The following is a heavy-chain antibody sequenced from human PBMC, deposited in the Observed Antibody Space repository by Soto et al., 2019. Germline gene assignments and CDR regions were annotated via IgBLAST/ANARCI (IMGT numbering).Heavy chain of an antibody. D-gene: IGHD3-3*01. CDR1: GFTFSSYA. J-gene: IGHJ4*02. Sequence: PGGSLRLSCAASGFTFSSYAMSWVRQAPGKGLEWVSAISGSGGSTYYADSVKGRFTISRDNSKNTLYLQMNSLRAEDTAVYYCAKDYGFLEWLLSFSDYWGQGTLVTVSS. V-gene: IGHV3-23*01. CDR3: AKDYGFLEWLLSFSDY. CDR2: ISGSGGST.